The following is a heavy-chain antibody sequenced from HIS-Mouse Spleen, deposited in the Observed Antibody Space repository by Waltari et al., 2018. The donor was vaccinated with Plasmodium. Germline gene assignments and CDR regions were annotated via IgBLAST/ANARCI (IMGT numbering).Heavy chain of an antibody. CDR1: GFTFSSYW. J-gene: IGHJ4*02. Sequence: EVQLVESGGGLVQPGGSLRLSCAASGFTFSSYWMSWVRQAPGKGLEWVANIKQDGSEKYYVDSVKGRFTISRDNAKNSLYLQMNSLRDEDTAVYYCARVVTIFGVVIDYWGQGTLVTVSS. CDR2: IKQDGSEK. CDR3: ARVVTIFGVVIDY. D-gene: IGHD3-3*01. V-gene: IGHV3-7*01.